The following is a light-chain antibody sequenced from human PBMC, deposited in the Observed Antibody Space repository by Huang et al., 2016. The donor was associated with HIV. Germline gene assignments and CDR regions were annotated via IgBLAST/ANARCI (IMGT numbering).Light chain of an antibody. CDR3: MQGLQTRIT. CDR1: ERLLHSNGYNY. V-gene: IGKV2-28*01. J-gene: IGKJ5*01. CDR2: MGS. Sequence: DIVMTQSPLSLAVTPGATASISCRSSERLLHSNGYNYFELYQQKTGQSPRLLIYMGSNRAAGVPDRFGGSGSGTDFTLKISMVEAEDVGVYYCMQGLQTRITFGQGTRLEIK.